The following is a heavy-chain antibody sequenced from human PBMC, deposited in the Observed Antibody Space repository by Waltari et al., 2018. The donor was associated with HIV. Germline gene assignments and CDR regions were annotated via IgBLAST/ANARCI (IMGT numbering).Heavy chain of an antibody. V-gene: IGHV1-18*01. CDR2: ISGYKGNT. Sequence: VQLVQSGAEMRKPGASVKVSCRASGYTFSAYTISWVRQAPGQGLEWTGWISGYKGNTSYAQKFQCRVNMTTDTSASTAHMELRSLRADDPAVYYCARGVSIVRGVMIRGHMDVWGQGTTVTVSS. CDR3: ARGVSIVRGVMIRGHMDV. D-gene: IGHD3-10*01. CDR1: GYTFSAYT. J-gene: IGHJ6*02.